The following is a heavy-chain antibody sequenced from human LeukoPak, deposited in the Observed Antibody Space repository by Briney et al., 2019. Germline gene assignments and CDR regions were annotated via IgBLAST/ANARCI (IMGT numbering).Heavy chain of an antibody. CDR2: INHNGNVN. CDR1: RFIFSGYG. D-gene: IGHD3-16*01. CDR3: ARGGGLDV. Sequence: GGSLRLSCAAPRFIFSGYGMNWARQAPGKGLEWVASINHNGNVNYYVDSVKGRFTISRDNAKNSLYLQMSNLRAEDTAVYFCARGGGLDVWGQGATVTVSS. V-gene: IGHV3-7*03. J-gene: IGHJ6*02.